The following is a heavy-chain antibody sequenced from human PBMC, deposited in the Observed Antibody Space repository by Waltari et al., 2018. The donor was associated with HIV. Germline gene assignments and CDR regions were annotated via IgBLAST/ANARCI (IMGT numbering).Heavy chain of an antibody. D-gene: IGHD3-10*01. V-gene: IGHV4-38-2*02. CDR3: ARLDYGSGTPDIYVMDI. CDR2: IHQSGRS. J-gene: IGHJ6*02. Sequence: QLLLQESGPGLVKPSETLALTCRVSGYSIGHGYYWGWIRQPAGEGLEWIATIHQSGRSYYSPSLKSRLTISIDTSTNEFSLTVNSVTAADTAVYYCARLDYGSGTPDIYVMDIWGQGTSVTVSS. CDR1: GYSIGHGYY.